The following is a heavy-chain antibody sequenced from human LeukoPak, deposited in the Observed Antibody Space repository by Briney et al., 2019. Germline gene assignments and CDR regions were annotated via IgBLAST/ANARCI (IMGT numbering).Heavy chain of an antibody. J-gene: IGHJ4*02. CDR1: GFTFSSYW. V-gene: IGHV3-7*01. CDR3: ARDKEAAVDFWSGYYPL. Sequence: PGGSLRLSCAASGFTFSSYWRGWVRQAPGKGLEWVANIKRDGSEKYYGDSVKGRFTVSRDNAMNSLYLQMTSLRAEDTAVYYCARDKEAAVDFWSGYYPLWGQGTLVIVSS. D-gene: IGHD3-3*01. CDR2: IKRDGSEK.